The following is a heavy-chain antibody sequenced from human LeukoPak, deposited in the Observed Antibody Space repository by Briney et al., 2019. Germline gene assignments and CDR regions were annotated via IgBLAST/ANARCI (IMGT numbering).Heavy chain of an antibody. D-gene: IGHD1-26*01. Sequence: GGSLRLSCAASGFTFSSYWMSWVRQAPGKGLEWVANIKQDGSEKYYVDSVKGRFTISRDNAKNSLYLQMNSLRAEDTAVYYCARDGSGSYLYYFDYRGQGTLVTVSS. CDR3: ARDGSGSYLYYFDY. CDR2: IKQDGSEK. CDR1: GFTFSSYW. V-gene: IGHV3-7*01. J-gene: IGHJ4*02.